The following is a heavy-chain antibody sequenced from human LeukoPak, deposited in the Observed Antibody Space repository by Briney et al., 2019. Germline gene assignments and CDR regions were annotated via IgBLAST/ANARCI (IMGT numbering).Heavy chain of an antibody. Sequence: PGGSLRLPCAASGFTFSSYWMHWVRQAPGKGLVWVSRINSDGSSTSYADSVKGRFTISRDNAKNTLYLQMNGLRAEDTAVYYCAKSAPYESSGYTLFDYWGQGTLVTVSS. CDR1: GFTFSSYW. CDR3: AKSAPYESSGYTLFDY. J-gene: IGHJ4*02. CDR2: INSDGSST. D-gene: IGHD3-22*01. V-gene: IGHV3-74*01.